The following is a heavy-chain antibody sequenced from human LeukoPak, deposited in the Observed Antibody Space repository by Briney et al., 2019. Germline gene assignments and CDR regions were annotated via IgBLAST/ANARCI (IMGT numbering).Heavy chain of an antibody. V-gene: IGHV4-30-2*01. CDR1: VGSISSGGYS. CDR3: ASYYGSGSYSYFDY. J-gene: IGHJ4*02. CDR2: IYHSGST. D-gene: IGHD3-10*01. Sequence: SETLSLTCAVSVGSISSGGYSWSWIRQPPGKGLEWIGYIYHSGSTYYNPSLKSRVTISVDRSKNQFSLKLSSVTAADTAVYYCASYYGSGSYSYFDYWGQGTLVTVSS.